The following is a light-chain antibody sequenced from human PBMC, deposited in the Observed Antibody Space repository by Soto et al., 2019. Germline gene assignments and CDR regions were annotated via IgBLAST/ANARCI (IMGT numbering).Light chain of an antibody. J-gene: IGLJ3*02. V-gene: IGLV2-14*01. CDR3: SSYTTSNTRV. Sequence: SALTQPASVSGSPGQSITISCTGTSSDVGAYDYVSWYQQHPGKDPKFMLYEVSNRPSGLSNSFSGSKSGNTSSLPKYGLQAEYEADNYCSSYTTSNTRVFGRGTKLPVI. CDR1: SSDVGAYDY. CDR2: EVS.